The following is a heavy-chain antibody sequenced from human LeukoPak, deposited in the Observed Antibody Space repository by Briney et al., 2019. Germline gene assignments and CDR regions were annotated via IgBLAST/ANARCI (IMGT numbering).Heavy chain of an antibody. CDR2: INHSGST. D-gene: IGHD2-2*01. Sequence: KPSETLSLTCAVYGGSFSGYYWSWIRQPPGKGLEWIGEINHSGSTNYNPSLKSRVTISVDTSKNQFSLKLSSVTAADTAVYYCARGMGYCSSTSCPGTFFFDYWGQGTLVTVSS. J-gene: IGHJ4*02. CDR1: GGSFSGYY. V-gene: IGHV4-34*01. CDR3: ARGMGYCSSTSCPGTFFFDY.